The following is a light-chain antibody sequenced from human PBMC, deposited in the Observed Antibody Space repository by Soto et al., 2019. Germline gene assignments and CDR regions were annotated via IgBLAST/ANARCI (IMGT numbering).Light chain of an antibody. CDR2: EVS. CDR3: SSYTSSTTSVV. CDR1: ISNIGKDT. Sequence: QSALTQPPSVSGTPGLRVNISCSGGISNIGKDTVNWYQQHPDKAPKVLIFEVSNRPSGISNRFSGSKSGNTASLTISGLQAEDEADYYCSSYTSSTTSVVFGGGTKLTVL. V-gene: IGLV2-14*01. J-gene: IGLJ2*01.